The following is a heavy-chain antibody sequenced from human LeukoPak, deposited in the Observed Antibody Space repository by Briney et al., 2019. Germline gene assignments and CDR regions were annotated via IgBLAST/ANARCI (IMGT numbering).Heavy chain of an antibody. CDR1: GFTFSSYA. J-gene: IGHJ3*02. Sequence: GGSLRLSCAASGFTFSSYAMSWVRQAPGKGLECVSGISGSGGSTYYADSVEGRFTISRDNSKNTLYLQMNSLRAEDTAVYDCAKDVEPITIFGVVITQDAFDIWGQGTMVTVSS. CDR3: AKDVEPITIFGVVITQDAFDI. CDR2: ISGSGGST. V-gene: IGHV3-23*01. D-gene: IGHD3-3*01.